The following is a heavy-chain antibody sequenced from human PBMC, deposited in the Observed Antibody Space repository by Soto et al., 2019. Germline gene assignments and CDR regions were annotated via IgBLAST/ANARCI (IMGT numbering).Heavy chain of an antibody. CDR2: ISAYNGNT. J-gene: IGHJ6*03. CDR1: GYTFTSYG. Sequence: ASVKVSCKASGYTFTSYGISWVRQAPGQGIEWMGWISAYNGNTNYAQKLQGRVTMTTDTSTSTAYMELRSLRSDDTAVYYCARLTMVRGVIITYYYYYMDVWGKGTTVTVSS. CDR3: ARLTMVRGVIITYYYYYMDV. V-gene: IGHV1-18*01. D-gene: IGHD3-10*01.